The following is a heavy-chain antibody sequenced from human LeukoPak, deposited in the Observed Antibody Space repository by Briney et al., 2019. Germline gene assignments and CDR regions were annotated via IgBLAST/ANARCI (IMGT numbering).Heavy chain of an antibody. Sequence: PSETLSLTCTVSGYSISSDYYWGWIRQPPGKGLEWIGSIYHSGSTYYNPSLKSRVTISVDTSKNQFSLKLTSLTAADTAVYYCARSLPYSSSWWRYFDLWGRGTLVTVSS. CDR2: IYHSGST. J-gene: IGHJ2*01. CDR3: ARSLPYSSSWWRYFDL. V-gene: IGHV4-38-2*02. CDR1: GYSISSDYY. D-gene: IGHD6-13*01.